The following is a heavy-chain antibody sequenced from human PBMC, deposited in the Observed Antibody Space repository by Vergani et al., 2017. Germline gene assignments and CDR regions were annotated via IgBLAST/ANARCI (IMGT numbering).Heavy chain of an antibody. J-gene: IGHJ1*01. CDR3: AGGLWDCTHIRCSPPSY. V-gene: IGHV3-21*02. D-gene: IGHD2-8*01. Sequence: EVQLVESGGGLVKPGGSLRLSCAASGFSFSSYSMNGVRQAPGKGLEWVASISGSSSYVFYRDSVEGRFTITRDNAKKSVYLQMNSLRAEDTAMYFCAGGLWDCTHIRCSPPSYWGQGTQVTVSS. CDR2: ISGSSSYV. CDR1: GFSFSSYS.